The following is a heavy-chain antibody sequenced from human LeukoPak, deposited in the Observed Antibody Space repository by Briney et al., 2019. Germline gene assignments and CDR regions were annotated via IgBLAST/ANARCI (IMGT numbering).Heavy chain of an antibody. D-gene: IGHD2-2*01. CDR2: INSDGSST. CDR3: APGHCSSTSCSSFDY. Sequence: GGSLRLSCAASGFTFSSYWMPWVRQAPGKGLLWVSRINSDGSSTSYADFVKGRFTISRDNAKNTLYLQMNSLRAEDTAVYYCAPGHCSSTSCSSFDYWGQGTLVTVSS. CDR1: GFTFSSYW. J-gene: IGHJ4*02. V-gene: IGHV3-74*01.